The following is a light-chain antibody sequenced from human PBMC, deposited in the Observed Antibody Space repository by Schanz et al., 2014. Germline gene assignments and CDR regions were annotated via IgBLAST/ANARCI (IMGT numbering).Light chain of an antibody. Sequence: DIQMTQSPSTLSASVGDRVTITCRASQGISSYLAWYQQKPGKAPKLLIYAASSLQSGVPSRFSGSGSGTDFTLTISSLQPEDFATYYCQQYNSYWTFGQGTKVEIK. CDR3: QQYNSYWT. CDR2: AAS. J-gene: IGKJ1*01. V-gene: IGKV1-16*01. CDR1: QGISSY.